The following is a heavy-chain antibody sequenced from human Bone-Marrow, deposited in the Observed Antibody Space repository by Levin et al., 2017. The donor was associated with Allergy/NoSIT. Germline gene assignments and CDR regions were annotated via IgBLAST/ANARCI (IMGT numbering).Heavy chain of an antibody. J-gene: IGHJ6*02. CDR2: ISFDGSPK. D-gene: IGHD2-2*01. Sequence: QAGGSLRLSCVASGFTLRTYVMHWVRQAPGKGLEWVAVISFDGSPKYNEDSVKGRFTISRDNSKNTLYLEMNSLRPEDTAVYYCARDRTCTSCDYYYGMDVWGQGTTVTVSS. V-gene: IGHV3-30*04. CDR3: ARDRTCTSCDYYYGMDV. CDR1: GFTLRTYV.